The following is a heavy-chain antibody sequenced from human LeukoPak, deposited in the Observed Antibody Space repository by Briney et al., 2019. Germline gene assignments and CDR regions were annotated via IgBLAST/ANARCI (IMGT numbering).Heavy chain of an antibody. CDR2: IKQDGSTK. CDR3: ARIGYSSSSFDY. J-gene: IGHJ4*02. CDR1: EFTFSRYW. Sequence: PGGSLRLSCAASEFTFSRYWMGWVRQAPGKGLEWVANIKQDGSTKYYLDSVKGRLTVSRDNAKNSVFLQINSLRAEDTAIYYCARIGYSSSSFDYWGQGTLVTVSS. D-gene: IGHD6-6*01. V-gene: IGHV3-7*03.